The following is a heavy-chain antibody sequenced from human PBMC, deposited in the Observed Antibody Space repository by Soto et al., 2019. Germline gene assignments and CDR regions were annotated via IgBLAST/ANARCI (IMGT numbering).Heavy chain of an antibody. CDR2: IYWDDDK. CDR1: GFSLSTSGVG. CDR3: AHSTPADYYDSSGYYYVSYFQH. V-gene: IGHV2-5*02. D-gene: IGHD3-22*01. J-gene: IGHJ1*01. Sequence: QITLKESGPTLVKPTQTLTLTCTFSGFSLSTSGVGVGWIRQPPGKALEWLALIYWDDDKRYSPSLKSRLPIPKDPSKTPVVLTMTNMDPVDTATYYCAHSTPADYYDSSGYYYVSYFQHWGQGTLVTVSS.